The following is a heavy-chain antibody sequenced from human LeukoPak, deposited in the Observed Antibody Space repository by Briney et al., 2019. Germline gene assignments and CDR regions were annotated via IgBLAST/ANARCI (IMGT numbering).Heavy chain of an antibody. V-gene: IGHV1-18*01. CDR3: ARVSEWELMKFDY. Sequence: ASVKVSCKASAYTFTSYGISWVRQAPGQGLEWMGWISGYNGKTNYAQKIQGRVTMTTDTSTSSAYMELRSLRSDDTAVYYCARVSEWELMKFDYWGQGTLVTVSS. CDR1: AYTFTSYG. D-gene: IGHD1-26*01. CDR2: ISGYNGKT. J-gene: IGHJ4*02.